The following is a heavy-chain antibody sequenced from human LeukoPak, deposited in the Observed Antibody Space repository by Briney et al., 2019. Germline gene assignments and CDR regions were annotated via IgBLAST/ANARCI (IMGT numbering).Heavy chain of an antibody. D-gene: IGHD3-22*01. CDR2: IYYSGNT. Sequence: SETLSLTCTVSGDSLNSGSYYWTWIRQTAGQGLEWIGRIYYSGNTNYNPSLRSRVTISVDTSKNQFSLNVHTLTAADTAVYFCARGVVTQRYYMDVWGRGTTVIVSS. CDR3: ARGVVTQRYYMDV. CDR1: GDSLNSGSYY. J-gene: IGHJ6*03. V-gene: IGHV4-61*02.